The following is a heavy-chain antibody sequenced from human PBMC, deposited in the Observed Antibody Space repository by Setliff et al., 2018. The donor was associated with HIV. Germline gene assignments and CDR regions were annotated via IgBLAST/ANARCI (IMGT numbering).Heavy chain of an antibody. D-gene: IGHD4-17*01. CDR1: GGSITGYY. V-gene: IGHV4-59*12. J-gene: IGHJ4*02. CDR3: VRDDYGYNGKGFDY. CDR2: IYYSGNT. Sequence: PSETLSLTCTVSGGSITGYYWSWIRQPPGKGLEWIGWIYYSGNTRYNPSLKSRVTISLDTSNNQISLRLSSVTAADTAMYYCVRDDYGYNGKGFDYWGPGTLVTVSS.